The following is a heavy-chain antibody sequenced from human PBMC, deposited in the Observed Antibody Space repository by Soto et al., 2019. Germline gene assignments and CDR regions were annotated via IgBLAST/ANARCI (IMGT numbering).Heavy chain of an antibody. D-gene: IGHD6-6*01. CDR3: ARQMYSSSSASDY. CDR1: GGSISGYY. Sequence: SETLSLTCTVSGGSISGYYWSWIRQHPGKGLEWIGHIYYSGSTYYNPSLKSRVTISVDTSKNQFSLKLSSVTAADTAVYYCARQMYSSSSASDYWGQGTLVTVSS. V-gene: IGHV4-31*03. J-gene: IGHJ4*02. CDR2: IYYSGST.